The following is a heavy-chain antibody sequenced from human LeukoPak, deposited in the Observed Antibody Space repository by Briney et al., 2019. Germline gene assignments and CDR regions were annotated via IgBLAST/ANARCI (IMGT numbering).Heavy chain of an antibody. V-gene: IGHV1-69*05. CDR1: GYTFTSYA. CDR2: IIPIFGTA. CDR3: ARGIAPYGSGSSSS. D-gene: IGHD3-10*01. Sequence: ASVKVSCKASGYTFTSYAISWVRQAPGQGLEWMGGIIPIFGTANYAQKFQGRVTITTDESTSTAYMELSSLRSEDTAVYYCARGIAPYGSGSSSSWGQGTLVTVSS. J-gene: IGHJ4*02.